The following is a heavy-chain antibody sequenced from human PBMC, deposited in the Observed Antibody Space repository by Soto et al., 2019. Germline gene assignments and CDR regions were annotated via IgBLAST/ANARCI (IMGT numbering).Heavy chain of an antibody. Sequence: QLQLQESGPGLVTPSETLSLTCSVSGGSFSNTIYYWAWVRQPPGKGLAWIGSIYYNGHVFYNPSLKSRVTISVDSSKSQFPLKVTSVTAADTAVYYCARHMRAVASPLGYWGQGALVTVSS. D-gene: IGHD6-19*01. CDR3: ARHMRAVASPLGY. V-gene: IGHV4-39*01. J-gene: IGHJ4*02. CDR2: IYYNGHV. CDR1: GGSFSNTIYY.